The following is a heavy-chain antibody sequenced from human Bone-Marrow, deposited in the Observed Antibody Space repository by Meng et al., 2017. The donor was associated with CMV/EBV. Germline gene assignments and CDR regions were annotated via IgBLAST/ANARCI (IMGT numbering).Heavy chain of an antibody. D-gene: IGHD2-2*01. CDR3: ARGGGYCSSTSCYGWFDP. CDR1: ASFSGYC. V-gene: IGHV4-34*01. CDR2: INHSGST. Sequence: ASFSGYCWSWSRQPPGKGLEWIGEINHSGSTNYNPSVKSRVTISVDTSKNQFSLKLSSVTAADTAVYYCARGGGYCSSTSCYGWFDPWGQGTLVTVSS. J-gene: IGHJ5*02.